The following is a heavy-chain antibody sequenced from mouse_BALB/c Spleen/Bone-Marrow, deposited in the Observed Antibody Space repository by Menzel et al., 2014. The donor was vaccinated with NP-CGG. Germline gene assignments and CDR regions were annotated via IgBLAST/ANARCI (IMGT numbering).Heavy chain of an antibody. D-gene: IGHD1-1*01. Sequence: VQLQQSGAELVKPGASVKLSCTASGFNIKDSYMYWVKQRPEQGLEWIGRIDPANGNTKYDPRFQGQATITADTSSNTLYLQLSSLKSEDTAVYYCVAYYYGSSFGFVYWGRGTLVTVSA. CDR1: GFNIKDSY. CDR3: VAYYYGSSFGFVY. CDR2: IDPANGNT. V-gene: IGHV14-3*02. J-gene: IGHJ3*01.